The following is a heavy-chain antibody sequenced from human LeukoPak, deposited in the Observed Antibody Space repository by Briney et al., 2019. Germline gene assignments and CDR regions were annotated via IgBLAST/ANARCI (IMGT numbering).Heavy chain of an antibody. Sequence: SETLSLTCTVSGGSISTYYWSWIRQPPGKGLEWIGYIYYSGSTNYNPSLKSRVTISVDTSKNQFSLKLSSVTAADKAVYYCARGATSLSYFDSRGQGTLVTVSS. CDR1: GGSISTYY. V-gene: IGHV4-59*01. J-gene: IGHJ4*02. D-gene: IGHD2/OR15-2a*01. CDR3: ARGATSLSYFDS. CDR2: IYYSGST.